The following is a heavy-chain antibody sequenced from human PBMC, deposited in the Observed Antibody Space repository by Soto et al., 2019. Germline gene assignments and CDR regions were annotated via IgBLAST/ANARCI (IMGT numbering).Heavy chain of an antibody. J-gene: IGHJ6*02. V-gene: IGHV1-69*01. CDR1: GGTFSSYA. CDR3: ARSTMVRGVIIAYWAYGMDV. CDR2: IIPIFGTA. Sequence: QVQLVQSGAEVKKPGSSVKVSCKASGGTFSSYAISWVRQAPGQGLEWMGGIIPIFGTANYAQKFQGRVKITADESTSTAYMELSSRRSEDTAVYYCARSTMVRGVIIAYWAYGMDVWGQGTTVTVSS. D-gene: IGHD3-10*01.